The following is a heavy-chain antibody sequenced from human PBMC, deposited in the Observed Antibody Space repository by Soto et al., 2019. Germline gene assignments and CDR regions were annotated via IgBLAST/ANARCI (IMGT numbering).Heavy chain of an antibody. CDR2: INNDGSGI. V-gene: IGHV3-74*01. CDR1: GFTFSSYW. J-gene: IGHJ5*02. Sequence: GGSLRLSCAASGFTFSSYWMHWVRQAPGKGLVWVSRINNDGSGIIYADSVKGRFTISRDNAKNSLYLQMNSLRAEDTAVYYCARKHIVVVPAAIRGIWFDPWGQGTLVTVSS. CDR3: ARKHIVVVPAAIRGIWFDP. D-gene: IGHD2-2*01.